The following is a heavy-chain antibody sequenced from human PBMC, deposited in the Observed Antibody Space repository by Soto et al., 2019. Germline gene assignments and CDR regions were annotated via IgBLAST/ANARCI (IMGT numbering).Heavy chain of an antibody. D-gene: IGHD2-8*01. Sequence: GGSLRLSCAASGFTFSSYSMNWVRQAPGKGLEWVSYISSSSSTIYYADSVKGRFTIPRDNAKNSLYLQMNSLRDEDTAVYYCASQLLFRMVYATDDAFDIWGQGTMVTVSS. CDR2: ISSSSSTI. V-gene: IGHV3-48*02. J-gene: IGHJ3*02. CDR1: GFTFSSYS. CDR3: ASQLLFRMVYATDDAFDI.